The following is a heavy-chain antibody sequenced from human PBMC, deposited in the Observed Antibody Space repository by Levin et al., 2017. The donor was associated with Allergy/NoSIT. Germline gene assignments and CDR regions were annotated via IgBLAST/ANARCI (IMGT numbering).Heavy chain of an antibody. J-gene: IGHJ4*02. CDR3: ATDLWAGSGSMVEWLSPLDY. V-gene: IGHV3-30*03. CDR1: GFTFSSYD. CDR2: ISYGKNNK. Sequence: GGSLRLSCAASGFTFSSYDMHWVRQAPDKGLEWVADISYGKNNKYYADSVKGRFTISRDNSKNTLYLQMNSLRAEDTAVYYWATDLWAGSGSMVEWLSPLDYWGQGTVVT. D-gene: IGHD3-3*01.